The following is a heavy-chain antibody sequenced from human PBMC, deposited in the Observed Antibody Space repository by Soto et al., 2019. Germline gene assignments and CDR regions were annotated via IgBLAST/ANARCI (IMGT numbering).Heavy chain of an antibody. J-gene: IGHJ6*04. CDR1: GYTFTNYD. CDR3: ARGEPNYVFWGVYYNGYGMDV. Sequence: ASVKVSCKASGYTFTNYDINWVRQATGQGIEWMGWMNPNSGNTGYAQKFQGRVTMTRNTSISTAYMELSSLRSEDTAVFFCARGEPNYVFWGVYYNGYGMDVWGKGPRVTVS. D-gene: IGHD3-3*01. CDR2: MNPNSGNT. V-gene: IGHV1-8*01.